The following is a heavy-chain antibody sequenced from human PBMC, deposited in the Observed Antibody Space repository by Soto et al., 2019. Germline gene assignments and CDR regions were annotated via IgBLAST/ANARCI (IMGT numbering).Heavy chain of an antibody. V-gene: IGHV4-30-4*01. Sequence: QVQLQESGPGLVEPSQTLSLTCTVSGASVSSDYYYWSWIRQPPGRGLEWIGHIYNSGSTYSNPSLESRVTVSRVASTNQVCRNLSSVPAADAAGCYGARGPSGDKVDYWGQGTLVTVSS. J-gene: IGHJ4*02. D-gene: IGHD1-26*01. CDR3: ARGPSGDKVDY. CDR1: GASVSSDYYY. CDR2: IYNSGST.